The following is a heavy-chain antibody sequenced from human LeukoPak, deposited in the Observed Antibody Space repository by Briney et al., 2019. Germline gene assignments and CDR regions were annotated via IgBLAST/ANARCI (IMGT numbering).Heavy chain of an antibody. V-gene: IGHV1-2*02. CDR2: INPNSGGT. Sequence: ASVKVSCKASGYTFTGYYMHWVRQAPGQGLEWMGWINPNSGGTNYAQKFQGRVTMTRDTSISTAYMELSRLRPDDTAVYYCARDLGYCSGGSCYSRDLFDYWGQGTLVTVSS. J-gene: IGHJ4*02. CDR3: ARDLGYCSGGSCYSRDLFDY. D-gene: IGHD2-15*01. CDR1: GYTFTGYY.